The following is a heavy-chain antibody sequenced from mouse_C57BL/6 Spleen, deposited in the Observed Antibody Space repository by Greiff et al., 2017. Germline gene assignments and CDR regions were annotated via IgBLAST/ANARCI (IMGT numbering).Heavy chain of an antibody. V-gene: IGHV1-54*01. Sequence: QVQLQQSGAELVRPGTSVKVSCKASGYAFTNYLIEWVKQRPGQGLEWIGVINPGSGGTNYNEKFKGKATLTADKSSSTAYMQLSSLTSEDSAVYFCARCSLAGSMDYWGQGTSVTVSS. CDR1: GYAFTNYL. J-gene: IGHJ4*01. CDR3: ARCSLAGSMDY. CDR2: INPGSGGT.